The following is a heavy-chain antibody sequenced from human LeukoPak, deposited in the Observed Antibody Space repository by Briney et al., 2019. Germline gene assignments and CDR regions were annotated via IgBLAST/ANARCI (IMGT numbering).Heavy chain of an antibody. J-gene: IGHJ4*02. CDR2: ISDSRNTI. CDR3: ARDRGGAYDFWSGYYTGYFDY. Sequence: GGSLRLSCAASGFTFSSYNMNWVRQAPGKGLEWISYISDSRNTIHYADSVKGRFTISRDNAKNLLYLQMNSLRAEDTAVYFCARDRGGAYDFWSGYYTGYFDYWGQGTLVTVSS. V-gene: IGHV3-48*01. D-gene: IGHD3-3*01. CDR1: GFTFSSYN.